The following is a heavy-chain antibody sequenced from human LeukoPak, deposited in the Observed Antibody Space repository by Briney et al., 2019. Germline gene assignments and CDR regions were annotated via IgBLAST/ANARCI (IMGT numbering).Heavy chain of an antibody. V-gene: IGHV3-48*04. J-gene: IGHJ3*02. CDR3: ASRRSGWPNDAFDI. D-gene: IGHD6-19*01. CDR1: GFIFGGYT. CDR2: ISPSGGNR. Sequence: GGSLRLSCVGSGFIFGGYTMNWVRQAPGKGLEWLSYISPSGGNRFYADSVKGRFTISRDNAKNSVFLQMNVLRAGDTALYYCASRRSGWPNDAFDIWGQGTMVIVTS.